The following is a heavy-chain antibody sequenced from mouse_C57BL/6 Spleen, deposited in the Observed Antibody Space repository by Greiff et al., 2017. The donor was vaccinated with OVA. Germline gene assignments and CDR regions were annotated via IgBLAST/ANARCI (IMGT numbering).Heavy chain of an antibody. CDR1: GFTFSDYG. V-gene: IGHV5-17*01. CDR2: ISSGSSTI. J-gene: IGHJ4*01. CDR3: ARRYSLLSMVY. Sequence: EVKLVESGGGLVKPGGSLKLSCAASGFTFSDYGMHWVRQAPEKGLEWVAYISSGSSTIYYADTVKGRFTISRDNAKNTLFLQMTSLRSEDTAMYYCARRYSLLSMVYWGQGTSVTVSS. D-gene: IGHD1-1*01.